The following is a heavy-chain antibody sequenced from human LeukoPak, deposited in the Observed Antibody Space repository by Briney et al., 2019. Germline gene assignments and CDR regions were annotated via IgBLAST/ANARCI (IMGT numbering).Heavy chain of an antibody. J-gene: IGHJ3*02. CDR3: ARDLTIFGVVDGAFDI. V-gene: IGHV3-48*01. CDR2: ISSSSSTI. CDR1: GFTFSSYS. Sequence: PGGSLRLSCAASGFTFSSYSMNWVRQAPGKGLEWVSYISSSSSTIYYADSVKDRFTISRDNAKNSLYLQMNSLRAEDTAVYYCARDLTIFGVVDGAFDIWGQGTMVTVSS. D-gene: IGHD3-3*01.